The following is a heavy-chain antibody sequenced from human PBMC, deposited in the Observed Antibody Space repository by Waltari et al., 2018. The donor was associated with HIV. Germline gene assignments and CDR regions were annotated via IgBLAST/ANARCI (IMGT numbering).Heavy chain of an antibody. J-gene: IGHJ3*02. CDR3: ARLGYVWGSYRSPRAFDI. CDR1: GFTFRSYG. D-gene: IGHD3-16*02. Sequence: EVQLVESGGGLVQPGGSLRLYCAASGFTFRSYGSHWVRQAPGKGLVWVSRINSEGSSTSYADSVKGRFTISRDNAKNTLYLQMNSLRAEDTAVYYCARLGYVWGSYRSPRAFDIWGQGTMVTVSS. V-gene: IGHV3-74*01. CDR2: INSEGSST.